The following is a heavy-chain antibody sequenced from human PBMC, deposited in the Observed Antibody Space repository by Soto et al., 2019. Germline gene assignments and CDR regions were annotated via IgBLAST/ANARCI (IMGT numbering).Heavy chain of an antibody. V-gene: IGHV3-21*02. D-gene: IGHD4-17*01. CDR1: GFTFGSFS. Sequence: EVQLVESGGGLVKPGGSLRLSCAASGFTFGSFSMNWVRQAPGKGLEWVSSISGNSRYIYYADSQKGRFTVSRDNAKNSLYLQMNSLRAEDTAVYYCARDRGDYEGLVPYYFDHWGQGTLVTVSS. CDR3: ARDRGDYEGLVPYYFDH. J-gene: IGHJ4*02. CDR2: ISGNSRYI.